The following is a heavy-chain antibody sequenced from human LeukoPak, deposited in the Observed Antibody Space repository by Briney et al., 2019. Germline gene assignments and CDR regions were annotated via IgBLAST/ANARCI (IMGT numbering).Heavy chain of an antibody. D-gene: IGHD3-10*01. Sequence: GGSLRLSCAASGFTFSSYAMHWVRQAPGKGLEWVAAISNDENNKYYADSVKGRFAISRDNSKNTLYLQMNSLRPEDTAVYYCARVELGQSEFDYWGQGTLVTVSS. CDR2: ISNDENNK. CDR1: GFTFSSYA. J-gene: IGHJ4*02. CDR3: ARVELGQSEFDY. V-gene: IGHV3-30*09.